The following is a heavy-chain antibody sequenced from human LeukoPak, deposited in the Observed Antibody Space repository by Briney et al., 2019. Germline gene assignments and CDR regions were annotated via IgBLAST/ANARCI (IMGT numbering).Heavy chain of an antibody. Sequence: GGSLRLSCAASGFTFSSYGMHWVRQAPGKGLEWVAVIWYDGSNKYYADSVKGRFTISRDNSKNTLYLQMNSLRAEDTAVYYCAKGSSGYFDYCGPGTLVTVSS. CDR2: IWYDGSNK. CDR3: AKGSSGYFDY. J-gene: IGHJ4*02. CDR1: GFTFSSYG. V-gene: IGHV3-33*06. D-gene: IGHD3-22*01.